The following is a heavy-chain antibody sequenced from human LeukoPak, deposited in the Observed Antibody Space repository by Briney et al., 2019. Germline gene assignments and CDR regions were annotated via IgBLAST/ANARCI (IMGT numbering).Heavy chain of an antibody. CDR1: RLTYRRYK. D-gene: IGHD4-17*01. CDR2: VRSSNSYI. J-gene: IGHJ3*02. Sequence: GWSVPLSCPATRLTYRRYKMNGVRQAAGKGLEGVSLVRSSNSYIYYAESVKGRFTNSRDNAKNSLYVQTDSLRAEDTAVYYCARLYGRGAFDIWGQGTMVTVSS. CDR3: ARLYGRGAFDI. V-gene: IGHV3-21*01.